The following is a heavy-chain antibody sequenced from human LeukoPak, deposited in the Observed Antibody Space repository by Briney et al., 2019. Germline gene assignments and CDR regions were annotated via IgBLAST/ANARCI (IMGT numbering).Heavy chain of an antibody. J-gene: IGHJ4*02. D-gene: IGHD1-1*01. CDR2: ITGSGDST. CDR1: GFTFSHSA. Sequence: PGGSLRLSCAASGFTFSHSAMTWVRQAPGKGLEWVSLITGSGDSTYHADSVKGRFTISRDNSKSTLFLQMNSLRVDGTAVYYCAKTTRGATASDYWGRGTLVTVSS. V-gene: IGHV3-23*01. CDR3: AKTTRGATASDY.